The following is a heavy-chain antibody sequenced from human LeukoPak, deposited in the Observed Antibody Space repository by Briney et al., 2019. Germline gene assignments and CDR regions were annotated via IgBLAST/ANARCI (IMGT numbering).Heavy chain of an antibody. Sequence: ASVKVSCKASGYTFTGYYMHWVRQAPGQGLEWMGRINPNSGGTNYAQKFQGRVTMTRDTSISTAYMELSRLRSDDTAVYYCASLEDPPRTLRRDYYYYYMDVWGKGTTVTVSS. CDR1: GYTFTGYY. CDR2: INPNSGGT. CDR3: ASLEDPPRTLRRDYYYYYMDV. J-gene: IGHJ6*03. D-gene: IGHD1-1*01. V-gene: IGHV1-2*06.